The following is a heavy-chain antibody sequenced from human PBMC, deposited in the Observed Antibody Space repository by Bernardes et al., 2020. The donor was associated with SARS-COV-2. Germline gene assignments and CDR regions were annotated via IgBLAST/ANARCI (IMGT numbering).Heavy chain of an antibody. Sequence: SETLSLTCTVSGGSISSSSYYWGWIRQPPGKGLEWIGSIYYSGSTYYNPSLKSRVTISVDTSKNQFSLKLSSVTAADTAVYYCARHPQDTMVRGVQRPEYYFDYWGQGTLVTVSS. CDR2: IYYSGST. CDR3: ARHPQDTMVRGVQRPEYYFDY. J-gene: IGHJ4*02. D-gene: IGHD3-10*01. CDR1: GGSISSSSYY. V-gene: IGHV4-39*01.